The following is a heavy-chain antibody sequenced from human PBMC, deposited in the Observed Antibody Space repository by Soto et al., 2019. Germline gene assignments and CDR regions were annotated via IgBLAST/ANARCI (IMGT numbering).Heavy chain of an antibody. V-gene: IGHV3-74*01. J-gene: IGHJ4*02. CDR1: GFTFSRDW. CDR3: ARGLKWCLFDY. Sequence: EVQLVESGGGLVQTGGSLRLSCAASGFTFSRDWMHWVRQAPGKGLVWVSHLNRDGSSTSYADSVNGRVTISRDNARNTLFLQMNSLRAEDTAVYYCARGLKWCLFDYWGQGTLVTVSS. CDR2: LNRDGSST. D-gene: IGHD2-15*01.